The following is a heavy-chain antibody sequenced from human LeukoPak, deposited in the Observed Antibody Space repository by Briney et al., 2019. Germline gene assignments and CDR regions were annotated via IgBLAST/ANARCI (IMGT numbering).Heavy chain of an antibody. D-gene: IGHD4-11*01. CDR2: IYYSGST. Sequence: GSLRLSCAASGFTFSSYWMSWIRQHPGKGLEWIGYIYYSGSTYYNPSLKSRVTISIDKSKNQFSLTLNSVTAADTAMYYCASHTVSLDYWGQGALVTVSS. CDR3: ASHTVSLDY. V-gene: IGHV4-59*12. CDR1: GFTFSSYW. J-gene: IGHJ4*02.